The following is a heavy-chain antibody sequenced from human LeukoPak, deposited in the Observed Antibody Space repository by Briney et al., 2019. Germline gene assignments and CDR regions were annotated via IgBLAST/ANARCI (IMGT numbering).Heavy chain of an antibody. CDR3: ARGVEQWLPHGMDV. V-gene: IGHV1-8*01. CDR1: GYTFTSYD. D-gene: IGHD6-19*01. Sequence: ASVKVSCKASGYTFTSYDINWVRQATGQGLEWMGWMNPNSGNTGYAQKFQGRVTMTRNTSISTAYMELSSLRSEDTAVYYCARGVEQWLPHGMDVWGQGTTVTVSS. CDR2: MNPNSGNT. J-gene: IGHJ6*02.